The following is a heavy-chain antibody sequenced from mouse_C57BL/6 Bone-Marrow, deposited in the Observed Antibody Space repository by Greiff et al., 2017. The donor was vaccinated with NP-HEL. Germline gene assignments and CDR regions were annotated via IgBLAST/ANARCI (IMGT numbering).Heavy chain of an antibody. J-gene: IGHJ2*01. CDR1: GYTFTSYW. CDR2: IDPNSGGT. D-gene: IGHD1-1*01. Sequence: QVQLQQSGAELVKPGASVKLSCKASGYTFTSYWMHWVKQRPGRGLEWIGRIDPNSGGTKYNEKFKSKATLTVDKPSSTAYMQLSSLTSEDSAVYYCAREEFPYYYGSSYKDYWGQGTTLTVSS. CDR3: AREEFPYYYGSSYKDY. V-gene: IGHV1-72*01.